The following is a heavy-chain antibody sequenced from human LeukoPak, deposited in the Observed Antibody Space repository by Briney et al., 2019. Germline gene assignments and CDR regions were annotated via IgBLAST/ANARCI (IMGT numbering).Heavy chain of an antibody. Sequence: GGSLRLSCAASGFTFSSYAMHWVRQAPGKGLEWVAVISYDGSNKYYADSVKGRFTISRDNAKNSLYLQMNSLRAEDTSVYYCARDTWELLRGRYFDYWGQGTLVTVSS. CDR1: GFTFSSYA. CDR2: ISYDGSNK. D-gene: IGHD1-26*01. CDR3: ARDTWELLRGRYFDY. V-gene: IGHV3-30*04. J-gene: IGHJ4*02.